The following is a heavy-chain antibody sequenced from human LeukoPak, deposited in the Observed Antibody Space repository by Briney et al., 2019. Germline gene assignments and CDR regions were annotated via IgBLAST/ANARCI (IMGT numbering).Heavy chain of an antibody. D-gene: IGHD3-9*01. CDR1: GGSISSYY. Sequence: SETLSLTCTVSGGSISSYYWSWIRQPPGKGLEWIGYIYTSGSTNYNPSLKSRVTISVDTSKNQFSLKLSSVTAADTAVYYCARHNILTGYYSRTGFNWFDPWGQGTLVTVSS. CDR3: ARHNILTGYYSRTGFNWFDP. CDR2: IYTSGST. V-gene: IGHV4-4*09. J-gene: IGHJ5*02.